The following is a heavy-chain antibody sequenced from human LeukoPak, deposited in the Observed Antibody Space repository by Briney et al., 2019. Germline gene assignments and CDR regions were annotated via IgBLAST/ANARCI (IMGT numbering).Heavy chain of an antibody. CDR1: GSISGYY. CDR2: IYTSGST. CDR3: ARQKCTSTSCLTKNAFDI. J-gene: IGHJ3*02. Sequence: SETLSLTCTVLGSISGYYWSWIRQPPGKELEWIGYIYTSGSTNYNPSLESRVTISVDTSKNQFSLDLRSVTAADTAVYYCARQKCTSTSCLTKNAFDIWGQGTMVTASS. D-gene: IGHD2-2*01. V-gene: IGHV4-4*09.